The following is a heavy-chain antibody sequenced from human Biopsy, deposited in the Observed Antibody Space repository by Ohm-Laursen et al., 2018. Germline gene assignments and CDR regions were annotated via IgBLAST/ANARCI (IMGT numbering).Heavy chain of an antibody. Sequence: GTLSLTCSVSGGSISNDYWSWIRQTPGKGLEWIGYIYYSGSTNYNPSLKSRVTISVDTSKNQFSLRLNSVTAADTAVYYCARATNSTGWPYYYFYGMDAWGQGTTVTVSS. J-gene: IGHJ6*02. CDR3: ARATNSTGWPYYYFYGMDA. CDR2: IYYSGST. D-gene: IGHD2/OR15-2a*01. V-gene: IGHV4-59*01. CDR1: GGSISNDY.